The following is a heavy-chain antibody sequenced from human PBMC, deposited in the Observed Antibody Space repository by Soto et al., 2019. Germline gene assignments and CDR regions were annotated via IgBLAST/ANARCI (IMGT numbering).Heavy chain of an antibody. CDR1: GFTFSIYA. CDR3: VKGEYYYHSSGYYPFDY. CDR2: ISTNGGST. Sequence: GGSLRLSCSAPGFTFSIYAMHWVRQAPGKGLEYVSSISTNGGSTDYADSVKGRFTISRDNSKNTVYLQMSSLRVEDTAVYYCVKGEYYYHSSGYYPFDYWGQGTLVTVSS. D-gene: IGHD3-22*01. V-gene: IGHV3-64D*06. J-gene: IGHJ4*02.